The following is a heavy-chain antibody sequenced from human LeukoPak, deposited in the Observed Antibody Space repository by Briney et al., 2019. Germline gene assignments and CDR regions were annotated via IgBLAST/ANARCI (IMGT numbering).Heavy chain of an antibody. D-gene: IGHD4-11*01. CDR1: GGSITSGGYY. CDR2: IYYSGST. J-gene: IGHJ6*03. V-gene: IGHV4-31*03. CDR3: ARALLDYSKGYYYYYYMDV. Sequence: SQTLSLTCTVSGGSITSGGYYWSWIRQHPGKGLESIGYIYYSGSTYYNPSLKSRVTISVDTSKNQFSLMLSSVTAADTAVYYCARALLDYSKGYYYYYYMDVWGKGTTVTVSS.